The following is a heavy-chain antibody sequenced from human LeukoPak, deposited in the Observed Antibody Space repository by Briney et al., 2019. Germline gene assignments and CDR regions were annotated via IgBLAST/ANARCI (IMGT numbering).Heavy chain of an antibody. J-gene: IGHJ6*02. CDR3: TTSGSYTTYGMDV. V-gene: IGHV3-73*01. Sequence: GGSLKLSCSASGFTFSGSAMHWVRQASGKGLEWVGRIRSKANSYASAYAASVKGRFTISRDDSKNTAYLQMNSLKTEDTAVYYCTTSGSYTTYGMDVWGQGTTVTVSS. CDR1: GFTFSGSA. D-gene: IGHD1-26*01. CDR2: IRSKANSYAS.